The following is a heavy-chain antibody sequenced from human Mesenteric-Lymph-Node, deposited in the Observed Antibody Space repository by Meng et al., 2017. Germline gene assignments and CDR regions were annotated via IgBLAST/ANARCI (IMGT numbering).Heavy chain of an antibody. V-gene: IGHV3-53*04. CDR2: IYSGGST. CDR3: ASQQTYYYDSSGYYPFDY. Sequence: GESLKISCAASGFTFSSNHMSWVRQAPGKGLEWVSVIYSGGSTYYADSVKGRFTISRHNSKNTLYLQMNSLRAEDTAVYYCASQQTYYYDSSGYYPFDYWGQGTLVTVSS. D-gene: IGHD3-22*01. CDR1: GFTFSSNH. J-gene: IGHJ4*02.